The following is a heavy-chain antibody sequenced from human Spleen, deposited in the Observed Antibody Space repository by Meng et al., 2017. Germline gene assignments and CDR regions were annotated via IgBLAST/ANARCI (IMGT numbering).Heavy chain of an antibody. CDR2: INPKSGDT. V-gene: IGHV1-2*06. Sequence: VRRGQSGAGVKKPGASVKAPCKASGYTFPDSWQHWVRRAPGQGLEWMGRINPKSGDTHYAQRFQGRVTMTGDTSISTAYMELSGLRSDDTAMYYCARDEDISAAGKLFGDYWGQGTLVTVSS. CDR3: ARDEDISAAGKLFGDY. D-gene: IGHD6-13*01. J-gene: IGHJ4*02. CDR1: GYTFPDSW.